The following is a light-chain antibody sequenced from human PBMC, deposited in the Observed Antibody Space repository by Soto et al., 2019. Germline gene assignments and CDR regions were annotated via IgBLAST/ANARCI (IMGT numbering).Light chain of an antibody. CDR3: QHYSGDRAT. CDR1: QSISSW. J-gene: IGKJ1*01. V-gene: IGKV1-5*03. CDR2: KAS. Sequence: IHMTHSPSTLSASVVDGFTISSRASQSISSWLAWYQQKPGKAPKLLIYKASSLESGVPSRFSGSGSGTEFTLTISSLRPDDFATYYCQHYSGDRATFGQGTKV.